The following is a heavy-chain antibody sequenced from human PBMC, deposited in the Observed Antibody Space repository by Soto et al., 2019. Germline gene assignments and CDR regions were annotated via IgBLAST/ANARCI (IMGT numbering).Heavy chain of an antibody. D-gene: IGHD6-13*01. CDR3: ARGIAASRWSGYYYYGMDV. V-gene: IGHV4-34*01. Sequence: PSETLSLTCAVYGGSFGGYYWSWIRQPPGKGLEWIGEINHSGSTNYNPSLKSRVTISVDTSKNQFSLKLSSVTAADTAVYYCARGIAASRWSGYYYYGMDVWGQGTTVTVSS. CDR1: GGSFGGYY. CDR2: INHSGST. J-gene: IGHJ6*02.